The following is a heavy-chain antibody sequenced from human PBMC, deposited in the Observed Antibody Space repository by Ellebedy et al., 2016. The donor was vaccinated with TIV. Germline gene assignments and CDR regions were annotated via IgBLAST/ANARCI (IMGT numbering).Heavy chain of an antibody. Sequence: GESLKISCVGSKFSLSSYAMSWVRKAPGKGLEWVSLISGSNSGAHYADSVKGRFTISRDNSKNTVYLHMNNLRAEDTAVYYCAKVRGNYYYYGMAVWGQGTTVTVSS. CDR3: AKVRGNYYYYGMAV. CDR1: KFSLSSYA. CDR2: ISGSNSGA. J-gene: IGHJ6*02. V-gene: IGHV3-23*01.